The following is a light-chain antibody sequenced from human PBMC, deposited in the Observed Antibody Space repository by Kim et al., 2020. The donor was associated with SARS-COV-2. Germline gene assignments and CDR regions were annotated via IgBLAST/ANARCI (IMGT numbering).Light chain of an antibody. CDR3: SSYGGINNWGL. Sequence: QSALTQPPSACGSPGQSVTISFTGTKFDIGGYKYVSWYQQHPGKAPKLIIYEVNKQPSGLPDRFSGSKSANTSSLTVSGLQADDEADYFCSSYGGINNWGLSGGGTQLTFL. CDR2: EVN. CDR1: KFDIGGYKY. V-gene: IGLV2-8*01. J-gene: IGLJ2*01.